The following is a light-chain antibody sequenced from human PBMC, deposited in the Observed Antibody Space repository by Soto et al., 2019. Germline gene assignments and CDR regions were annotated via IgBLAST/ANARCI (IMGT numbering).Light chain of an antibody. CDR1: SSDIGTYIY. CDR3: SSYTSSNSVV. V-gene: IGLV2-14*01. CDR2: EVG. Sequence: QSVLTQPASVSGSPGQSITISCTGTSSDIGTYIYVSWYLQHPGKAPKLLIYEVGNRPSGVPNRFSGSKSGNTASLTISGLQAEDEADYYCSSYTSSNSVVFGGGTKVTVL. J-gene: IGLJ2*01.